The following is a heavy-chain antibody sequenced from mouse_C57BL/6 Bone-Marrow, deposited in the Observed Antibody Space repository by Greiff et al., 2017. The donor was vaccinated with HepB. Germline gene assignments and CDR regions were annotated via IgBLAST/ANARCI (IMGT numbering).Heavy chain of an antibody. J-gene: IGHJ1*03. CDR2: IEPENGDT. D-gene: IGHD1-1*01. CDR1: GFNIKDDY. CDR3: TTGAFYYYGSSYDWYFEF. V-gene: IGHV14-4*01. Sequence: VQLQQSGAELVRPGASVKLSCTASGFNIKDDYMHWVKQRPEQGLEWIGWIEPENGDTEYASKFQGKATITADTSSNTAYLQLSSLTSEDTAVYYCTTGAFYYYGSSYDWYFEFGCTGTTVPVSS.